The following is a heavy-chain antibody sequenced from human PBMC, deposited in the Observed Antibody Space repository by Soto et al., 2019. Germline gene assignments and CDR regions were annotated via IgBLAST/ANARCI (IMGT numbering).Heavy chain of an antibody. CDR2: INHSGST. J-gene: IGHJ6*02. CDR3: ARGYDFWSGYYTAGGYYYYGMDV. V-gene: IGHV4-34*01. Sequence: QVQLQQWGAGLLKPSETLSLTCAVYGGSFSGYYWSWIRQPPGKGLEWIGEINHSGSTNYNPSLKSRVTISVDTSKNQFYLKLSSVTAADTAVYYCARGYDFWSGYYTAGGYYYYGMDVWGQGTTVTVSS. D-gene: IGHD3-3*01. CDR1: GGSFSGYY.